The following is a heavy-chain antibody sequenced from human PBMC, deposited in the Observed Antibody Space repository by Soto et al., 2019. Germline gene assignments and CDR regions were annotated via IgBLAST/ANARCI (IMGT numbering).Heavy chain of an antibody. D-gene: IGHD2-15*01. CDR1: GGSFSGYY. V-gene: IGHV4-34*01. CDR2: INHSGST. J-gene: IGHJ6*02. CDR3: ARGSTNCSGGSCPNYYYYGMDX. Sequence: SETLSLTCAVYGGSFSGYYWSWIRQPPGKGLEWIVEINHSGSTNYNPSLKSRVTISVDTSKNQFSLKLSSVTAADTAVYYCARGSTNCSGGSCPNYYYYGMDXWGQVTTVTVS.